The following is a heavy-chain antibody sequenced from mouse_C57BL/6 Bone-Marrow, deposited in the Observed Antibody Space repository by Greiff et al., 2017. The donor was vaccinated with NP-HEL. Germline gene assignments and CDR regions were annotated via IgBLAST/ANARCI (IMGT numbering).Heavy chain of an antibody. CDR2: IWSDGST. Sequence: QVQLKQSGPGLVAPSQSLSITCTVSGFSLTSYGVHWVRQPPGKGLEWLVVIWSDGSTTYNSALKSRLSISKDNSKSQVFLKMNSLQTDDTAMYYCARQTTVVARNYAMDYWGQGTSVTVSS. CDR1: GFSLTSYG. D-gene: IGHD1-1*01. J-gene: IGHJ4*01. V-gene: IGHV2-6-1*01. CDR3: ARQTTVVARNYAMDY.